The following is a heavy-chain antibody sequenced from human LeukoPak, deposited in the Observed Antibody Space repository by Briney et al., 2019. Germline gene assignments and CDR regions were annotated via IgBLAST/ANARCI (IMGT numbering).Heavy chain of an antibody. D-gene: IGHD6-19*01. Sequence: GGSLRLSCAASGFTFSSYGMHWVRQAPGKGLEWVSAISGSGGSTYYADSVKGRFTISRDNSKNTLYLQMNSLRAEDTAVYYCAKDRLISGWSGRFDPWGQGTLVTVSS. CDR2: ISGSGGST. CDR1: GFTFSSYG. V-gene: IGHV3-23*01. J-gene: IGHJ5*02. CDR3: AKDRLISGWSGRFDP.